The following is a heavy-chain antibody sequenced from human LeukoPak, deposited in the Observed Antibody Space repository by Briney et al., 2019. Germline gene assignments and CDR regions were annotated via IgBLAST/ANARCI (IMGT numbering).Heavy chain of an antibody. CDR3: ARVRSSSHYGAFDI. CDR2: IWYDGSNK. J-gene: IGHJ3*02. V-gene: IGHV3-33*01. CDR1: GFTFSSYG. D-gene: IGHD2-2*01. Sequence: PGRSLRLSCAASGFTFSSYGMHWVRQAPGKGLEWVAVIWYDGSNKYYADSVKGRSTISRDNSKNTLYLQMNSLRAEDTAVYYCARVRSSSHYGAFDIWGQGTMVTVSS.